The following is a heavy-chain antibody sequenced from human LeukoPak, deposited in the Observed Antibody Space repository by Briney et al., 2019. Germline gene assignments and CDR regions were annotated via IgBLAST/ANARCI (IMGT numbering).Heavy chain of an antibody. D-gene: IGHD5-24*01. CDR1: GGSISSYY. Sequence: SETLSLTCTASGGSISSYYWSWIRQPPGKGLEWIGYIYYSGSTNYNPSLKSRVTISVDTSKNQFSLKLSSVTAADTAVYYCARIGRDGYNLGYWGQGTLVTVSS. J-gene: IGHJ4*02. CDR2: IYYSGST. CDR3: ARIGRDGYNLGY. V-gene: IGHV4-59*01.